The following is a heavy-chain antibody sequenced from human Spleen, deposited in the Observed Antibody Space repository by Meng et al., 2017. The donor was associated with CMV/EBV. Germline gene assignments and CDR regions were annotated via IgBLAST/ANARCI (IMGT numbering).Heavy chain of an antibody. CDR3: ARIGGWLQHYFDY. CDR1: GFNFNNYW. Sequence: GESLKISCVGSGFNFNNYWMNWVRQAPGKGLEWVANINEDGSETYYLDSVKGRFTISRDNAKNSLNLQMNSLRVEDTAVYFCARIGGWLQHYFDYWGQGTLVTVSS. V-gene: IGHV3-7*01. J-gene: IGHJ4*02. D-gene: IGHD5-24*01. CDR2: INEDGSET.